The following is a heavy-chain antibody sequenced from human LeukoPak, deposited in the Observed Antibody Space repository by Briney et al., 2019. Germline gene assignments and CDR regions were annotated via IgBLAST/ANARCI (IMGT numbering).Heavy chain of an antibody. CDR2: ISAYNGNT. Sequence: ASVKVSCKASGYTFTSYGISWVRQAPGQGLEWMGWISAYNGNTNYAQKLQGRVTMTTDTSTSTAYMELRSLRSDDTAAYYCARDRIGYCSSTSCYYYYYMDVWGKGTTVTVSS. CDR1: GYTFTSYG. D-gene: IGHD2-2*01. V-gene: IGHV1-18*01. J-gene: IGHJ6*03. CDR3: ARDRIGYCSSTSCYYYYYMDV.